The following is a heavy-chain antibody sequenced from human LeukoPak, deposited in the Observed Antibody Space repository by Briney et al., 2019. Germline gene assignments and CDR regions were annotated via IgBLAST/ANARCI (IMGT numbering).Heavy chain of an antibody. Sequence: SETLSLTCTVSGGLISSGSYYWSWIRQPAGKGLEWIGRIYTSGSTNYNPSLKSRVTMSVDTSKNQFSLKLSSVTAADTAVYYCARGEWYHDYWGQGTLVTVSS. J-gene: IGHJ4*02. V-gene: IGHV4-61*02. CDR1: GGLISSGSYY. CDR3: ARGEWYHDY. D-gene: IGHD3-3*01. CDR2: IYTSGST.